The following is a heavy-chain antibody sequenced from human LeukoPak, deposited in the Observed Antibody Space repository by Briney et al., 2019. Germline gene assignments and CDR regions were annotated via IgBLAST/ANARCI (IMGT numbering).Heavy chain of an antibody. V-gene: IGHV3-21*01. CDR1: GFTLSSHT. CDR3: ARDSSYTVTTYEGFDY. J-gene: IGHJ4*02. Sequence: GGSLRLSCVASGFTLSSHTMNWVRQALGKGLEWVSSISSSNRFIYYADSVKGRFTISRDNAKNSLYLQMNSLRAEDTAIYYCARDSSYTVTTYEGFDYWGQGSLVTVSS. CDR2: ISSSNRFI. D-gene: IGHD4-11*01.